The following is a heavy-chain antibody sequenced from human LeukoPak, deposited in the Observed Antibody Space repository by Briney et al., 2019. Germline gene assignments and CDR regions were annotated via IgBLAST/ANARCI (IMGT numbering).Heavy chain of an antibody. CDR2: IYTSGST. CDR3: ARHGVVPAAILVYLDY. D-gene: IGHD2-2*02. Sequence: SQTLSLTCTVSGGSISNSDYYWSWIRQPAGKGLEWIGRIYTSGSTNYNPSLKSRVTMSVDTSKNQFSLKLSSVTAADTAVYYCARHGVVPAAILVYLDYWGQGTLVTVSS. CDR1: GGSISNSDYY. V-gene: IGHV4-61*02. J-gene: IGHJ4*02.